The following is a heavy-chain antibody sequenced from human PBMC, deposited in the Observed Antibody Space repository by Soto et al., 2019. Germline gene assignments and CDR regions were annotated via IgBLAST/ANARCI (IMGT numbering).Heavy chain of an antibody. CDR3: GRGRGGGRYYDSSGWDDY. CDR1: GFTFSDYY. Sequence: QVQLVESGGGLVKPGGSLRLSCAASGFTFSDYYMSWIRQAPGKGLEWVSYISSSSSYTNYADSVKGRFTISRDNAKKHLLLQMNRPRAEETAGFYWGRGRGGGRYYDSSGWDDYWGQGTLVTVSS. CDR2: ISSSSSYT. V-gene: IGHV3-11*06. D-gene: IGHD3-22*01. J-gene: IGHJ4*02.